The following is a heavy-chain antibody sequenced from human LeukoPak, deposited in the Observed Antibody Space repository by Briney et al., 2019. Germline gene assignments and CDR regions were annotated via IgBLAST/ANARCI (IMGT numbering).Heavy chain of an antibody. V-gene: IGHV4-59*08. CDR1: GGCISRYY. CDR2: IYSSGTT. J-gene: IGHJ4*02. Sequence: PSETLSLTCTVSGGCISRYYWSWIRQPPGKELERIRYIYSSGTTNYNPSLKSRVAMSVDTSKNQFSLNVSSVTAADTAVYYCARGGPKGVSLFDYWGQGTLVTVSS. D-gene: IGHD3-10*01. CDR3: ARGGPKGVSLFDY.